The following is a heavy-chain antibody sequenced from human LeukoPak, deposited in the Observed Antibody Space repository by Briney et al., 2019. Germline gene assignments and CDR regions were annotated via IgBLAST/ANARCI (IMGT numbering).Heavy chain of an antibody. D-gene: IGHD1-26*01. Sequence: SETLSLTCTVSGGSISSGGYYWSWIRQPPGKGLEWIGYIYHSGSTYYNPSLKSRVTISVDRSKNQFSLKLSSVTAADTAVYYCARAWEDAFDIWGQGTMVTVSS. V-gene: IGHV4-30-2*01. J-gene: IGHJ3*02. CDR1: GGSISSGGYY. CDR3: ARAWEDAFDI. CDR2: IYHSGST.